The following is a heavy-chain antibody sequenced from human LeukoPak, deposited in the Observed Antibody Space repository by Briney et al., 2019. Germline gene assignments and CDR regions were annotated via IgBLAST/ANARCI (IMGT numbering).Heavy chain of an antibody. J-gene: IGHJ6*02. D-gene: IGHD3-10*02. V-gene: IGHV4-59*08. CDR3: AAYVPGEGMDV. CDR2: IYYSGSS. CDR1: GGSISSYY. Sequence: SETLSLTCTVSGGSISSYYWNWIRQPPGKGLEWIGYIYYSGSSNYNPSLKSRVTISVDMSKNQFSLKLRSVTAADTAVYYCAAYVPGEGMDVWGQGTTVTVSS.